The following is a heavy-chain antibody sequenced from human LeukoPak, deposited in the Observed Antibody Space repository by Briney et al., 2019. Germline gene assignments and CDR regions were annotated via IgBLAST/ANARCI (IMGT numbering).Heavy chain of an antibody. J-gene: IGHJ4*02. CDR1: AFTFSSYG. CDR2: IRYDGINK. Sequence: GGSLRLSCAASAFTFSSYGTHWVRQAPGKGLEWVAFIRYDGINKYYADSVEGRISISRDNSKNTLYLQMNSLRAEDTAVYYCARVIVGYDSSGYYYSGPKKSYYFDYWGQGTLVTVSS. D-gene: IGHD3-22*01. CDR3: ARVIVGYDSSGYYYSGPKKSYYFDY. V-gene: IGHV3-30*02.